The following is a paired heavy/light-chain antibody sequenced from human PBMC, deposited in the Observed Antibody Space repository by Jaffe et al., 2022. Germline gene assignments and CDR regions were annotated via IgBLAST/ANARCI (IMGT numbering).Light chain of an antibody. V-gene: IGKV3-11*01. CDR2: DAS. CDR3: QQRSNWPH. CDR1: QSVSSY. J-gene: IGKJ4*01. Sequence: EIVLTQSPATLSLSPGERATLSCRASQSVSSYLAWYQQKPGQAPRLLIYDASNRATGIPARFSGSGSGTDFTLTISSLEPEDFAVYYCQQRSNWPHFGGGTKVEIK.
Heavy chain of an antibody. Sequence: QVQLVQSGAEVKKPGASVKVSCKASGYTFTSYYMHWVRQAPGQGLEWMGIINPSGGSTSYAQKFQGRVTMTRDTSTSTVYMELSSLRSEDTAVYYCARDLRRFRVRGVIITYYFDYWGQGTLVTVSS. D-gene: IGHD3-10*01. CDR3: ARDLRRFRVRGVIITYYFDY. CDR1: GYTFTSYY. CDR2: INPSGGST. V-gene: IGHV1-46*01. J-gene: IGHJ4*02.